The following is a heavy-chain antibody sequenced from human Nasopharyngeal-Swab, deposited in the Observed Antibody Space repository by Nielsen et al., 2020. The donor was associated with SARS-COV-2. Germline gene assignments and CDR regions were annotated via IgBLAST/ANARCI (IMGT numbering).Heavy chain of an antibody. CDR1: GFTFSSYA. V-gene: IGHV3-30-3*01. CDR2: ISCDGSRK. Sequence: GESLKISCAASGFTFSSYAMQWVRQAPGKGLEWVAVISCDGSRKYYADSVKGRFTISRDNSKNTLYLQMNSLRAEDTSVYYCARDQGSSWYTYYYYYGMDVWGQGTTVTVSS. J-gene: IGHJ6*02. CDR3: ARDQGSSWYTYYYYYGMDV. D-gene: IGHD6-13*01.